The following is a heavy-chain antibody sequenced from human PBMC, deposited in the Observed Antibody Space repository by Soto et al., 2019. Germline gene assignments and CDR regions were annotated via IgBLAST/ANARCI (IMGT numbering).Heavy chain of an antibody. Sequence: QVQLVQSGAEVKKPGSSVKVSCKASGGTFSSYAISWVRQAPGQGLEWMGGIIPNFGTATYAQKFQGRVPITSDESTRTAYMVLCSLRSEDTAVYYCARGGISGYSPYGMDGWGQGTTVTVSS. CDR3: ARGGISGYSPYGMDG. J-gene: IGHJ6*02. CDR2: IIPNFGTA. V-gene: IGHV1-69*05. CDR1: GGTFSSYA. D-gene: IGHD3-22*01.